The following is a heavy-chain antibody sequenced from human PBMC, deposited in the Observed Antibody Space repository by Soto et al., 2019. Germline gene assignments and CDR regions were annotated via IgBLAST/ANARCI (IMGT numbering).Heavy chain of an antibody. CDR1: GFTFSSYW. D-gene: IGHD6-19*01. J-gene: IGHJ6*02. CDR3: ARGKYSSGTRLVDV. Sequence: EVPLVESGGGLVQPGGSLRLSCAASGFTFSSYWMHWVRQAPGKGLVWVSRINSDGSSTSYADSVKGRFTISRDNAKNTLYLQMNSLSAEDTAVYYCARGKYSSGTRLVDVWGQGTTVTVSS. CDR2: INSDGSST. V-gene: IGHV3-74*01.